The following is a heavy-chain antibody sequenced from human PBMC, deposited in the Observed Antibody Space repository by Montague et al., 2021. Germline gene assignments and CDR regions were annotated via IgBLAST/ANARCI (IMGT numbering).Heavy chain of an antibody. V-gene: IGHV4-59*08. D-gene: IGHD3-10*01. J-gene: IGHJ5*02. CDR3: AKQDYFVSGTSYKGFDP. CDR1: SGSIFHAH. CDR2: MFYGGAT. Sequence: SETLSLTCTVSSGSIFHAHWSWVRQPPAKGLEWLGSMFYGGATSNNPSLKSRVTMSIDTSTNQFSLKPSFVTAADTAVYYCAKQDYFVSGTSYKGFDPWGQGILVTVSS.